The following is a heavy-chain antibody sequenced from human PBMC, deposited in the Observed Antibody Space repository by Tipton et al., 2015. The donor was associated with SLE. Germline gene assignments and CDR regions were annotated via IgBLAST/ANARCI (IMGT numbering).Heavy chain of an antibody. CDR3: ARGSHCGGDCYSFDY. J-gene: IGHJ4*02. D-gene: IGHD2-21*01. Sequence: QSGAEVKKPGASVKVSCKASGYTFTSYYMHWVRQAPGQGHEWMGIINPSGGSTSYAQKFQGRVTMTRETSTSTVYMELSSLRSEDTAVYYCARGSHCGGDCYSFDYWGQGTLVTVSS. CDR2: INPSGGST. CDR1: GYTFTSYY. V-gene: IGHV1-46*01.